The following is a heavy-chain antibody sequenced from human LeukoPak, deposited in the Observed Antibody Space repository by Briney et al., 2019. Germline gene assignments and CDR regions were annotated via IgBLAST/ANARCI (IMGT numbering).Heavy chain of an antibody. CDR3: ARAEGELLGNYFDY. Sequence: SETLSLTCAVYGGSFSGYYWSWLRQHPGKGLEWIGEINHSGSTNYNPSLKSRVTISVDTSKNQFSLKLSSVTAADTAVYYCARAEGELLGNYFDYWGQGTLVTVSS. J-gene: IGHJ4*02. D-gene: IGHD1-26*01. V-gene: IGHV4-34*01. CDR2: INHSGST. CDR1: GGSFSGYY.